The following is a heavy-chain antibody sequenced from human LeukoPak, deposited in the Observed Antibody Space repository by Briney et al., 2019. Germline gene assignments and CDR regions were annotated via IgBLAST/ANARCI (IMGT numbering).Heavy chain of an antibody. CDR2: ISAYNGNT. V-gene: IGHV1-18*01. Sequence: GASVKVSCKASGYTFTSYGISWVRQAPGQGLEWMGWISAYNGNTNYAQKLQGRVTMTTDTSTSTAYMELRSLRSDDTAVYYCARDSYGDMFAYYYGSGSYYSPFDYWGQGTLVTVSS. D-gene: IGHD3-10*01. CDR1: GYTFTSYG. J-gene: IGHJ4*02. CDR3: ARDSYGDMFAYYYGSGSYYSPFDY.